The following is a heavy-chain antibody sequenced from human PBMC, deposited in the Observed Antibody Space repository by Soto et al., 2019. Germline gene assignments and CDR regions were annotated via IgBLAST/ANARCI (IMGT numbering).Heavy chain of an antibody. CDR3: AKFGSHPLSYSRGWYYFDY. CDR2: ISQSAGGNT. J-gene: IGHJ4*02. CDR1: GFTFRSYG. V-gene: IGHV3-23*01. D-gene: IGHD6-19*01. Sequence: GGSLRLSCAASGFTFRSYGMMWVRQAPGKGLEWVSAISQSAGGNTYYAASVKGRFTISREDAKNTLYLQMNSLRAEDTAVYYWAKFGSHPLSYSRGWYYFDYWGQGTMVTVSS.